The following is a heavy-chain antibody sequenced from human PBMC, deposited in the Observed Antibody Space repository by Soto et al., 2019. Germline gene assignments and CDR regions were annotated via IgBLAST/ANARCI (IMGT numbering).Heavy chain of an antibody. CDR3: ARENPYYYGSGSYYWYFDL. CDR2: IYYSGST. CDR1: GGSISSYY. J-gene: IGHJ2*01. V-gene: IGHV4-59*01. D-gene: IGHD3-10*01. Sequence: SETLSLTCTVSGGSISSYYWSWIRQPPGKGLEWIGYIYYSGSTNYNPSLKSRVTISVDTSKNQFSLKLSSVTAADTAVYYCARENPYYYGSGSYYWYFDLWGRGTLVTVSS.